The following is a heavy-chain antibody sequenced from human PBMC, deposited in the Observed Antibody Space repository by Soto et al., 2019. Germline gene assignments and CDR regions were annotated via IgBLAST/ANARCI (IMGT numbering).Heavy chain of an antibody. CDR1: GGSIISSSYY. CDR2: IYYSGST. Sequence: SETLSLTCTVSGGSIISSSYYWVLIRQPPGKGLEWIGSIYYSGSTYYNPSLKSRVTISVDTSKNQFSLKLSSVTAADTAVYYCARRQASLSSYGMHVRRHAPTGTVPS. V-gene: IGHV4-39*01. CDR3: ARRQASLSSYGMHV. D-gene: IGHD3-16*02. J-gene: IGHJ6*02.